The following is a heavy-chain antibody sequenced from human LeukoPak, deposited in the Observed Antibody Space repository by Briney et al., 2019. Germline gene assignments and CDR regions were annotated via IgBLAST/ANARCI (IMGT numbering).Heavy chain of an antibody. J-gene: IGHJ4*02. CDR1: GGSISSYY. D-gene: IGHD3-22*01. Sequence: PSETLSLTCTASGGSISSYYWSWIRQPPGKGLEWIGYIYYSGSTNYNPSLKSRVTISVDTSKNQFSLKLSSVTAADTAVYYCARGRYYDRSFDYWGQGTLVTVSS. CDR3: ARGRYYDRSFDY. V-gene: IGHV4-59*01. CDR2: IYYSGST.